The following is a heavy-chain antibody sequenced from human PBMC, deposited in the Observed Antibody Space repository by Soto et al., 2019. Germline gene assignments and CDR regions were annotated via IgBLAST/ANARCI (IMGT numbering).Heavy chain of an antibody. CDR3: ARRGGALGY. J-gene: IGHJ4*02. D-gene: IGHD3-16*01. CDR1: GFTFSSYA. Sequence: EVQLMESGGGLVQPGGSLRLSCAASGFTFSSYAMSWVRQAPGKGLEWVSVITGSGSTTYYADSVKGRFTISRDNSKNTLYLQMTSLRAEATAVYYCARRGGALGYWGQGTLVTVSS. V-gene: IGHV3-23*01. CDR2: ITGSGSTT.